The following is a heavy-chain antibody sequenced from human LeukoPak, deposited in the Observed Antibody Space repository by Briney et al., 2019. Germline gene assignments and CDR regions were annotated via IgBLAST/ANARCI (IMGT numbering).Heavy chain of an antibody. CDR1: GFIFSSYW. Sequence: GGSLRLSCAASGFIFSSYWMHWVRQGPGKGLVWVSRIKSDGSSTNYADSVKGRFTISRDNAKNSLYLQMNSLRAEDTAVYYCARGLVTIFGVVPYYFDYWGQGTLVTVSS. CDR2: IKSDGSST. CDR3: ARGLVTIFGVVPYYFDY. V-gene: IGHV3-74*01. J-gene: IGHJ4*02. D-gene: IGHD3-3*01.